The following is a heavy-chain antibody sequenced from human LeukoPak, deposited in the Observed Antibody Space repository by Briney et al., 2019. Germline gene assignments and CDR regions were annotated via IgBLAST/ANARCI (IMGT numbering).Heavy chain of an antibody. CDR3: ATRGCSSTSCGNSNWFDP. V-gene: IGHV1-24*01. CDR2: SDPEDGET. D-gene: IGHD2-2*01. J-gene: IGHJ5*02. Sequence: ASVKVSCKVSGYTLTELSMHWVRQAPGKGLEWMGGSDPEDGETIYAQKFQGRVTMTEDTSTDTAYMELSSLRSEDTAVYYCATRGCSSTSCGNSNWFDPWGQGTLVTVSS. CDR1: GYTLTELS.